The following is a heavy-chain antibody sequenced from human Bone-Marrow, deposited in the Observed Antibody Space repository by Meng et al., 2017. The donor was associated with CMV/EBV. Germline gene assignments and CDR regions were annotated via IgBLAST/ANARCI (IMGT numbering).Heavy chain of an antibody. Sequence: ASVKVSCTIYGNIFNDYFMHWVQQAPGKGLEWMGLVDPEGGETTYAEKFQGRLTITADTSTETAYMELSSVTSEDTAVYYCASRWVRGSSSGWFDPWGPGTLVTVSS. J-gene: IGHJ5*02. CDR2: VDPEGGET. V-gene: IGHV1-69-2*01. CDR3: ASRWVRGSSSGWFDP. CDR1: GNIFNDYF. D-gene: IGHD6-6*01.